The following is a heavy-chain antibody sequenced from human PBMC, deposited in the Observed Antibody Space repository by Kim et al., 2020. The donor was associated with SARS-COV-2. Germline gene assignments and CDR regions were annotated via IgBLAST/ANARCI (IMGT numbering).Heavy chain of an antibody. J-gene: IGHJ4*02. V-gene: IGHV3-23*01. Sequence: VKGRFTISRDNSKNTVYLQMNSLRAEDTAVYYGARGRGQQLARSYYFDYWGQGTLVTVSS. D-gene: IGHD6-13*01. CDR3: ARGRGQQLARSYYFDY.